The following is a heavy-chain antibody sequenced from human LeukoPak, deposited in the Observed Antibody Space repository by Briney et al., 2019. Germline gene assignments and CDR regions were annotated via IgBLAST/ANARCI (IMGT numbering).Heavy chain of an antibody. Sequence: GGSLRLSCAASGFTFSSYAMHWVRQAPGKGLEWVAVIWYDGSNKYYADSVRGRFTISRDNSKNTLYLLMNSLRAEDSAVYYCARDRTRDCSGGSCYRHYFDYWGQGTLVSVSS. CDR3: ARDRTRDCSGGSCYRHYFDY. D-gene: IGHD2-15*01. V-gene: IGHV3-33*08. J-gene: IGHJ4*02. CDR1: GFTFSSYA. CDR2: IWYDGSNK.